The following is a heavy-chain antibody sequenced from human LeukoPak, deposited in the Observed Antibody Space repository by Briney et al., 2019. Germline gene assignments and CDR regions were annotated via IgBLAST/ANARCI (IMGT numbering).Heavy chain of an antibody. V-gene: IGHV3-23*01. CDR3: AKTYYYDSSGYYYVANLDY. D-gene: IGHD3-22*01. CDR2: ISGSGGST. J-gene: IGHJ4*02. Sequence: GGSLRLSCAASGFTFSSYGMSWVRQAPGKGLEWVSAISGSGGSTYYADSVKGRFTISRDNSKNTLYLQMNGLRAEDTAVYYCAKTYYYDSSGYYYVANLDYWGQGTLVTVSS. CDR1: GFTFSSYG.